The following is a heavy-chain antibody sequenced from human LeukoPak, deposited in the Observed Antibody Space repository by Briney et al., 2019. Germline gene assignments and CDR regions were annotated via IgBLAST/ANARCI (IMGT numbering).Heavy chain of an antibody. CDR2: ISAYNGHA. Sequence: ASVKVSCKASGYTFTSYGISWVRQAPGQGLEWMGWISAYNGHANYAQTLQGRLTMTTDTSTSTAYMELRSLRSDDTAVYYCARGLQWLRYFDYWGQGTLVTVSS. V-gene: IGHV1-18*01. J-gene: IGHJ4*02. CDR1: GYTFTSYG. D-gene: IGHD5-12*01. CDR3: ARGLQWLRYFDY.